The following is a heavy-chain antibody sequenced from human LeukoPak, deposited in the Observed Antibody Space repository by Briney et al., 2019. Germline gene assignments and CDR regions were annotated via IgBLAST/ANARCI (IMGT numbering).Heavy chain of an antibody. CDR1: VGSFSSYS. J-gene: IGHJ4*02. V-gene: IGHV4-34*01. CDR2: ISYAGNTHTGST. D-gene: IGHD1-14*01. Sequence: SETLSLTCDVSVGSFSSYSWNWIRQPPGKGLEWIAEISYAGNTHTGSTSYSASLKSRVTISVDTPKNQFSLHLSSVTAADAGVYYCARGFSGFWEFDSWGQGTLVTVSS. CDR3: ARGFSGFWEFDS.